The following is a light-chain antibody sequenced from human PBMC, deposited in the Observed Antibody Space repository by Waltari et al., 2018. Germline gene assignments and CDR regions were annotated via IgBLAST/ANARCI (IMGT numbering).Light chain of an antibody. V-gene: IGKV1-33*01. CDR1: HDITTF. CDR3: QQYDSLPVT. J-gene: IGKJ4*01. CDR2: DAS. Sequence: DIQMTQSPSYLSASVGDRVTITCQASHDITTFLTWYQQKPGKAPTLLIYDASTLQTGVPSRFSGSGSGTVFTFTISGLQPEDIATYYCQQYDSLPVTFGGGTKVEI.